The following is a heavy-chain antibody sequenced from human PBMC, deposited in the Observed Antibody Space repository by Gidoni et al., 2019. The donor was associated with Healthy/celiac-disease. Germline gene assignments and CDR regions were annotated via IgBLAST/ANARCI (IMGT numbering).Heavy chain of an antibody. Sequence: QVQLVESGGGLVKPGGSLRLSCAAYGFNFSEYYMSWIRQAPGKGLALVSYISISSSYTNYADSVKGRFTISRDNAKNSLYLQMNSLRAEDTAVYYCARVCAVRGWCFDYWGQGTLVTVSS. CDR2: ISISSSYT. V-gene: IGHV3-11*06. J-gene: IGHJ4*02. CDR3: ARVCAVRGWCFDY. D-gene: IGHD3-10*01. CDR1: GFNFSEYY.